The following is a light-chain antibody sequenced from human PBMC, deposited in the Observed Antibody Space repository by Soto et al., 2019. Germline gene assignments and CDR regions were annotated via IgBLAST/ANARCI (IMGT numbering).Light chain of an antibody. CDR3: QQARGFPRT. J-gene: IGKJ1*01. CDR1: QDITKF. Sequence: DIQMTPSPSSVSASVGDRITITCRASQDITKFLAWYQQTPGKAPKLLIRGASTLHSGVPSRFSGSGSGSNFSLTISSLQPEDFATYYCQQARGFPRTFGQGTKVDIK. CDR2: GAS. V-gene: IGKV1-12*01.